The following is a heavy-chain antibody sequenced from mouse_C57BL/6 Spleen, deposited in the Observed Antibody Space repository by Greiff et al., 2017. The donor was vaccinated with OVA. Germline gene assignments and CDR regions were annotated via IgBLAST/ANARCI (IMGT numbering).Heavy chain of an antibody. V-gene: IGHV6-3*01. J-gene: IGHJ2*01. CDR3: TSTDYFDY. D-gene: IGHD1-1*01. CDR2: IRLKSDNYAT. Sequence: EVKLLESGGGLVQPGGSMKLSCVASGFTFSNYWMNWVRQSPEKGLEWVAQIRLKSDNYATHYAESVKGRFTISRDESKSSVYLQMNNLRAEDTGVYYCTSTDYFDYWGHGTTLTVSS. CDR1: GFTFSNYW.